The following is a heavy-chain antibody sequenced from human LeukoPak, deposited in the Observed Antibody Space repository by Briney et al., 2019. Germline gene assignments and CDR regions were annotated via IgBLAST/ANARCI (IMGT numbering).Heavy chain of an antibody. Sequence: ASVKVSCKASGYTFTSYDINWVRQATGQGLEWMGWMNPNSGNTGYAQKFQGRVTMTRNTSISTAYMELGSLRSEDTAVYYCARTWIQLWSTYYYYMDVWGKGTTVTISS. D-gene: IGHD5-18*01. CDR3: ARTWIQLWSTYYYYMDV. CDR1: GYTFTSYD. CDR2: MNPNSGNT. V-gene: IGHV1-8*01. J-gene: IGHJ6*03.